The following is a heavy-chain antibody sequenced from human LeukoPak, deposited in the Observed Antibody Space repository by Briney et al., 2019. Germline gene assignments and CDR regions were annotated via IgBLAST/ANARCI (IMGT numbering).Heavy chain of an antibody. Sequence: SETLSLTCAVYGGSFSGYYWSWIRQPPGKGLEWIGEINHSGSTNYNPSLKSRVTISVDTSKNQFSLKLSSVTAADTAVYYCARVAHEYCSSTGCYWFDPWGQGTLVTVSS. CDR3: ARVAHEYCSSTGCYWFDP. D-gene: IGHD2-2*01. J-gene: IGHJ5*02. CDR2: INHSGST. V-gene: IGHV4-34*01. CDR1: GGSFSGYY.